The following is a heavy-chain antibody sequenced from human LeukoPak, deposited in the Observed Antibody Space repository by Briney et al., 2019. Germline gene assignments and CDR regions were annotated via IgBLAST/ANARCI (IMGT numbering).Heavy chain of an antibody. V-gene: IGHV3-48*04. CDR1: GFTFSSYS. CDR2: ISSSSSTI. CDR3: AKSPRSGYYYFDY. D-gene: IGHD3-10*01. J-gene: IGHJ4*02. Sequence: PGGSLRLSCAASGFTFSSYSMNWVRQAPGKGLEWVSYISSSSSTIYYADSVKGRFTISRDNAKNSLYLQMNSLRAEDTAVYYCAKSPRSGYYYFDYWGQGTLVTVSS.